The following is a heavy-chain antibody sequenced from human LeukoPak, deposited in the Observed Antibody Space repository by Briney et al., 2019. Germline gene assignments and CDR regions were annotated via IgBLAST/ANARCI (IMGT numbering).Heavy chain of an antibody. CDR3: ARDHSRKVATRDAFDI. CDR2: IYYSGST. D-gene: IGHD6-13*01. V-gene: IGHV4-31*03. J-gene: IGHJ3*02. CDR1: GGSISSGGYY. Sequence: PSETLSLTCTVSGGSISSGGYYWSWIRQHPGKGLEWMGYIYYSGSTYYNPSLKGRVTISVDTSKNQFSLKLSSVTAADTAVYYCARDHSRKVATRDAFDIWGQGTMVTVSS.